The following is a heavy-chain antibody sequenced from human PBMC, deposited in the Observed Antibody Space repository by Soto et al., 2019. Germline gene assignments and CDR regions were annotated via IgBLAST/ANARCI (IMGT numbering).Heavy chain of an antibody. CDR3: AKDLRPDGVWDFDY. J-gene: IGHJ4*02. Sequence: GGSLRLSCAASGFTFSSYTMNWVRQAPGKGLEWVSGINSGGRTYYADSLKGRFTISRDDSKNTLYLQIISLRAEDTAVYYCAKDLRPDGVWDFDYWGQGTLVTVSS. V-gene: IGHV3-23*01. D-gene: IGHD4-17*01. CDR2: INSGGRT. CDR1: GFTFSSYT.